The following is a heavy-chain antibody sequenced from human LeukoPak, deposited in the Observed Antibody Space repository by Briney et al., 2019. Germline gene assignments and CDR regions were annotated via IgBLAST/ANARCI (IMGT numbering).Heavy chain of an antibody. Sequence: SQTLSLTCAVSGGSISSGGYSWSWIRQPPGKGLEWIGEINHSGSTNYNPSLKSRVTISIDTSKNLFSLKLSSVTAADTAVYYCARVYSRFYYYYMDVWGKGTTVTVSS. J-gene: IGHJ6*03. CDR2: INHSGST. CDR1: GGSISSGGYS. CDR3: ARVYSRFYYYYMDV. V-gene: IGHV4-30-2*01. D-gene: IGHD6-13*01.